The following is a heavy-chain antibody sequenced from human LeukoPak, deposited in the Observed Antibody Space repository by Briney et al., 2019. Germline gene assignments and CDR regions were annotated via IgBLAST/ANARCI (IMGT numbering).Heavy chain of an antibody. V-gene: IGHV3-30*02. CDR3: ARVVPPTDYGSGSYFWDPYYFDY. J-gene: IGHJ4*02. D-gene: IGHD3-10*01. CDR1: EFTFSNYG. Sequence: GGSLRLSCAASEFTFSNYGMDWVSHAPGKGLEWVAFIRYDGTNKYYADSVKGRFTISRDNSKNTLYLQRNSLRAEDTAVYYCARVVPPTDYGSGSYFWDPYYFDYWGQGTLVTVSS. CDR2: IRYDGTNK.